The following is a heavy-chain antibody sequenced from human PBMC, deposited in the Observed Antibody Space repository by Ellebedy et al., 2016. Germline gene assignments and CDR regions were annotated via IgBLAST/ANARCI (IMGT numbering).Heavy chain of an antibody. CDR2: INPSGGST. V-gene: IGHV1-46*01. J-gene: IGHJ4*02. D-gene: IGHD3/OR15-3a*01. Sequence: ASVKVSXKASGYTFTNYYIHWVRQAPGQGLEWMGIINPSGGSTSYAQKFQGRVTMTRDTSTSTVYMELSSLRSEDTAVYYCAIFYRTGDSWGQGTLVTVSS. CDR3: AIFYRTGDS. CDR1: GYTFTNYY.